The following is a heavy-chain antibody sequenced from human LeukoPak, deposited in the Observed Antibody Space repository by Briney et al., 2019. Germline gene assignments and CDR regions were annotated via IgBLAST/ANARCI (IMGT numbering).Heavy chain of an antibody. Sequence: SETLSLTCAVYGGSFSGYYWSWIRQSPGKGLEWIGYISYIGSTNYNPSLKSRVTISLDTSKNQLSLKLTSVTAADTAMYYCARVTDWNDFDYWGQGTLVTVSS. D-gene: IGHD1-1*01. V-gene: IGHV4-59*01. CDR2: ISYIGST. J-gene: IGHJ4*02. CDR3: ARVTDWNDFDY. CDR1: GGSFSGYY.